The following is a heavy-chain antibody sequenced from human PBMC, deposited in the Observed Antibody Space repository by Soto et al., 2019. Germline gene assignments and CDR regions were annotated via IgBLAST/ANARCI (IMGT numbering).Heavy chain of an antibody. CDR1: GDSVSSNSAA. CDR2: TYYRSKWYN. V-gene: IGHV6-1*01. D-gene: IGHD7-27*01. J-gene: IGHJ6*02. CDR3: ARIPGVSSGSPYYYYYYGMDV. Sequence: QSQTLSLPCVISGDSVSSNSAAWNWIRQSPSRGLEWLGRTYYRSKWYNDYAVSVKSRITINPDTSKNQFSLQLNSVTPEDTAVYYCARIPGVSSGSPYYYYYYGMDVWGQGTTVTVSS.